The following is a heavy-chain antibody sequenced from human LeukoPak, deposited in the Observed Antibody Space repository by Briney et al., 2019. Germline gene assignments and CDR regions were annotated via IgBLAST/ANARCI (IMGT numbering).Heavy chain of an antibody. CDR1: GGSISSGGYS. D-gene: IGHD3-10*01. J-gene: IGHJ3*02. V-gene: IGHV4-30-2*01. CDR2: IYHSGST. Sequence: PSETLSLTCAVSGGSISSGGYSWSWVRQPPGKGLEWIGYIYHSGSTYYNPSLKSRVTISVDTSKNQSSLKLSSVTAADTAVYYCARPLRSPGAFDIWGQGTMVTVSS. CDR3: ARPLRSPGAFDI.